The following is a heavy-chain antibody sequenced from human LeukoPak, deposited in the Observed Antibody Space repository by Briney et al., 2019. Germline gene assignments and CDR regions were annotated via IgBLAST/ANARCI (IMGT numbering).Heavy chain of an antibody. CDR2: ISGSGGST. D-gene: IGHD1-1*01. Sequence: GGSLRLSCAVSGITLSNYGMSWVRQAPGKGLEWVSAISGSGGSTYYADSVKGRFTISRDNSKNTLYLQMNSLRAEDTAVYYCARARTWIYYGMGVWGQGTTVTVSS. CDR3: ARARTWIYYGMGV. J-gene: IGHJ6*02. V-gene: IGHV3-23*01. CDR1: GITLSNYG.